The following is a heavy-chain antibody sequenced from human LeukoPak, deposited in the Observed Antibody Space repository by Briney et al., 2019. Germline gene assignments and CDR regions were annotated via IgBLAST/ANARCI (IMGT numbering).Heavy chain of an antibody. CDR3: ARAYSGYDFFDY. V-gene: IGHV1-69*13. Sequence: ASVKVSCKASGGTFSRHAISWVRQAPGQGLEWMGGIIPIFGTANYAQKFQGRVTITADESTSTAYMEVSSLRSEDTAVYYCARAYSGYDFFDYWGQGILVTVSS. J-gene: IGHJ4*02. CDR1: GGTFSRHA. CDR2: IIPIFGTA. D-gene: IGHD5-12*01.